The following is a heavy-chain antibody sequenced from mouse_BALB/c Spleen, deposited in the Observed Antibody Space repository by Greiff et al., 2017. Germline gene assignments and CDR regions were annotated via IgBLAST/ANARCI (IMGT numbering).Heavy chain of an antibody. V-gene: IGHV5-6-5*01. Sequence: EVKVVESGGGLVKPGGSLKLSCAASGFTFSSYAMSWVRQTPEKRLEWVASISSGGSTYYPDSVKGRFTISRDNARNILYLQMSSLRSEDTAMYYCARGITTATGYFDYWGQGTTLTVSS. CDR2: ISSGGST. J-gene: IGHJ2*01. CDR1: GFTFSSYA. CDR3: ARGITTATGYFDY. D-gene: IGHD1-2*01.